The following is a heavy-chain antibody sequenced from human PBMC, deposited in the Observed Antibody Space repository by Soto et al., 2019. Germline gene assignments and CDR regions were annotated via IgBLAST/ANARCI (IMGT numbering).Heavy chain of an antibody. V-gene: IGHV3-7*05. CDR1: GFTFSSYW. Sequence: GGSLRLSCAASGFTFSSYWMSWVRQAPGKGLEWVANIKQDGSEKYYVDSVKGRFTISRDNAKNSLYLQMNSLRAEDTAVYYCARDQADCSSTSCYYYYYGMDVWGQGTTVTVSS. D-gene: IGHD2-2*01. J-gene: IGHJ6*02. CDR3: ARDQADCSSTSCYYYYYGMDV. CDR2: IKQDGSEK.